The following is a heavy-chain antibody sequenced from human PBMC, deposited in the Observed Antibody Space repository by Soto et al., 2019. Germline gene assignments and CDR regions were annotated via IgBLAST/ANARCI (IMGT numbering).Heavy chain of an antibody. CDR2: ISAYNGNT. V-gene: IGHV1-18*01. CDR1: GYTFTSYG. D-gene: IGHD3-3*01. CDR3: ARYSLIWYLWSGYYNWFDP. Sequence: QVQLVQSGAEVKKPGASVKVSCKASGYTFTSYGISWVRQAPGQGLEWMGWISAYNGNTNYAQKLQGRVTMTTDPSTSTAYMELRSLRSDDTAVYYCARYSLIWYLWSGYYNWFDPWGQGTLVTVSS. J-gene: IGHJ5*02.